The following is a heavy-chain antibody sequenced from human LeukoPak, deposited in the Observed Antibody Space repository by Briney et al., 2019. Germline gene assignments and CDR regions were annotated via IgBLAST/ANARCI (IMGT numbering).Heavy chain of an antibody. Sequence: GGSLRLSCAASGFTFSSYSMTWVRQAPGKGLEWVSSISSSSTYIYYADSVKGRFTISRDNAKNSLHLQMNTLRAEDTAVYYCARDIRPGGNSFRFDYWGQGILVTASS. J-gene: IGHJ4*02. V-gene: IGHV3-21*01. D-gene: IGHD4-23*01. CDR2: ISSSSTYI. CDR3: ARDIRPGGNSFRFDY. CDR1: GFTFSSYS.